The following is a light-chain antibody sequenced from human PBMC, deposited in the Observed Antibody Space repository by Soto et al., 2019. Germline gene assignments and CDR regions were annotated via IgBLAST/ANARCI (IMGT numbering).Light chain of an antibody. J-gene: IGLJ2*01. CDR2: HDS. CDR1: NLGGRS. Sequence: SYELTQPPSVSVAPGQTASIIRGADNLGGRSVHWYQQKPGQAPVVVVDHDSDRPSGIPERFSGSNSGNMATLTISRVEAGDEAVYHCQVWDYSTDDVVFGGGTKVTVL. CDR3: QVWDYSTDDVV. V-gene: IGLV3-21*02.